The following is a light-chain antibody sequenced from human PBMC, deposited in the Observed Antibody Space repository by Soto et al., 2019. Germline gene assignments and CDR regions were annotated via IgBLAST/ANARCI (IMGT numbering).Light chain of an antibody. Sequence: EIVLTQSPGSLSLSPGERATLSCRASQSVSSNYLAWYQRKPGQAPGLLIYGASSRATGIPDRFSGSGSGTDFTLTISRLEPEDFAVYYCQQYGASPWTFGQGTKVEIK. CDR1: QSVSSNY. V-gene: IGKV3-20*01. CDR3: QQYGASPWT. CDR2: GAS. J-gene: IGKJ1*01.